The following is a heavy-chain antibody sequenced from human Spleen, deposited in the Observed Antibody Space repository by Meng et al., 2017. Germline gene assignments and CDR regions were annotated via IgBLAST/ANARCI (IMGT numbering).Heavy chain of an antibody. D-gene: IGHD6-13*01. Sequence: SETLSLTCAVSGYSITGSYNWGWIRQSPGKGLEWIGSIYQSGSTYYNPSLKSRVTMSADTSKNQFSLKLTSVTAADTAVYYCARVSNSWYGVGEYYFDYWGQGTLVTVSS. J-gene: IGHJ4*02. V-gene: IGHV4-38-2*01. CDR1: GYSITGSYN. CDR3: ARVSNSWYGVGEYYFDY. CDR2: IYQSGST.